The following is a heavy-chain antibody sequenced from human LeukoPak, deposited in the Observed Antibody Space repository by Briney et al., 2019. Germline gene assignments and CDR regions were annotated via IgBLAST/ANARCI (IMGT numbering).Heavy chain of an antibody. D-gene: IGHD3-22*01. CDR1: GFTFSSYS. CDR2: ISSSSSYI. J-gene: IGHJ4*02. Sequence: GGSLGLSCAASGFTFSSYSMNWVRQAPGKGLEWVSSISSSSSYIYYADSVKGRFTISRDNAKNSLYLQMNSLRAEDTAVYYCARDYDSSGYYPPHYDYWGQGTLVTVSS. CDR3: ARDYDSSGYYPPHYDY. V-gene: IGHV3-21*01.